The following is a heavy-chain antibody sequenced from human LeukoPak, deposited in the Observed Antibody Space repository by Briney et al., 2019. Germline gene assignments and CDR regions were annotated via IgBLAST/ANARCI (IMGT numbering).Heavy chain of an antibody. V-gene: IGHV6-1*01. J-gene: IGHJ5*01. CDR1: GDSVSSNRAS. Sequence: SQTLSLTCAVSGDSVSSNRASWNWIRQSPSGGLEWLGRTYYRSKWSNDYADPVRSRITISPDPSKNAFSLQLTSVTPEDTAVYYCARDPDSSYEWGPFDSWGQGTLVTVSS. CDR2: TYYRSKWSN. D-gene: IGHD6-6*01. CDR3: ARDPDSSYEWGPFDS.